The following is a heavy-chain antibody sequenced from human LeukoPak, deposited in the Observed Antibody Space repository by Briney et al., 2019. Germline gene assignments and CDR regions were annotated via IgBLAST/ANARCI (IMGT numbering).Heavy chain of an antibody. CDR2: IIPILGIA. V-gene: IGHV1-69*04. CDR3: ARDGGADYGGNSDAFDI. J-gene: IGHJ3*02. Sequence: ASVKVSCKASGGTFSSYAISWVRQDPGQGLEWMGRIIPILGIANYAQKFQGRVTITADKSTSTAYMELSSLRSEDTAVYYCARDGGADYGGNSDAFDIWGQGTMVTVSS. CDR1: GGTFSSYA. D-gene: IGHD4-23*01.